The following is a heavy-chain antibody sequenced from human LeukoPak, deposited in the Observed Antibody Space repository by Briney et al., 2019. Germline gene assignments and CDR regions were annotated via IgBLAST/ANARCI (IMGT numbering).Heavy chain of an antibody. V-gene: IGHV4-39*07. CDR2: IYYSGST. D-gene: IGHD3-22*01. Sequence: SETLSLTCTVSGGSISSSSYYWGWIRQPPGKGLEWIGSIYYSGSTYYKPSVKTPVTIPVDTSKNQFSLKLSSVTAADTAVYYCANTMIGEEAFDLWSQRTMVTVSS. CDR1: GGSISSSSYY. CDR3: ANTMIGEEAFDL. J-gene: IGHJ3*01.